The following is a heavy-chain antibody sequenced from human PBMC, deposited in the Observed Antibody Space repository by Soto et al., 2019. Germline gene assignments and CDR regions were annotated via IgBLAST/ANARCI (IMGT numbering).Heavy chain of an antibody. V-gene: IGHV3-23*01. J-gene: IGHJ4*02. CDR2: ISGSGGST. D-gene: IGHD2-15*01. CDR1: GFTFSSYA. CDR3: AKHRTRDCSGGSCYSFYDY. Sequence: GGSLRLSCAASGFTFSSYAMSWVRQAPGKGLEWVSAISGSGGSTYYADSVKGRFTISRDNSKNTLYLQMNSLRAEETAVYYCAKHRTRDCSGGSCYSFYDYWGQGTLVTVSS.